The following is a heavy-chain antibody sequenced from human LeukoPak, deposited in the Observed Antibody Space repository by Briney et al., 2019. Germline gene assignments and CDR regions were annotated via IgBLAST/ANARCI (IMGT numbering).Heavy chain of an antibody. J-gene: IGHJ3*02. V-gene: IGHV5-51*01. CDR2: IYPGDSDT. Sequence: GESLKISCKGSGYTFTNYWIGWVRQMPGKGLEWMGIIYPGDSDTKYSPSFQGQVTISADKSITTAYLQWNSLKASDTAMYYCARSYGDHEAFDIWGQGKMVNVSS. CDR3: ARSYGDHEAFDI. D-gene: IGHD4-17*01. CDR1: GYTFTNYW.